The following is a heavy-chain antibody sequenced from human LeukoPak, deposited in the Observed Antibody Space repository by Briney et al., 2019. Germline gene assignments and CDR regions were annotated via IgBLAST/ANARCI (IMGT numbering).Heavy chain of an antibody. J-gene: IGHJ4*02. CDR1: GGTFSSYA. D-gene: IGHD3-22*01. V-gene: IGHV1-69*04. CDR3: ARDREPYYDSSGSEYYFDY. CDR2: IIPILGIA. Sequence: SVKVSCKASGGTFSSYAISWVRQAPGQGLEWVGRIIPILGIANYAQKFQGRVTITADKSTSTAYMELSSLRSEDTAVYYCARDREPYYDSSGSEYYFDYWGQGTLVTVSS.